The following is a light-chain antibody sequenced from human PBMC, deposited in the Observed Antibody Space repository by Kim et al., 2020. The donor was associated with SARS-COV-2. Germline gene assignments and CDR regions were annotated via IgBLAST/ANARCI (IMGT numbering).Light chain of an antibody. CDR1: TGAVTSGHF. Sequence: QAVVTQEPSLTVSPGGTVTLTCGSSTGAVTSGHFPYWFQHKPGQAPSTLIYDITQRHSWTPARFSGSLLGDKAALTFSGAQPEDEADYYCLVYYSGVRVLGGGTQLTVL. V-gene: IGLV7-46*01. J-gene: IGLJ2*01. CDR2: DIT. CDR3: LVYYSGVRV.